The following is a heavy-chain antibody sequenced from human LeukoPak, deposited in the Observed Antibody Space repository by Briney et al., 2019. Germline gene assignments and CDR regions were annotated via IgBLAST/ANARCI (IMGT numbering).Heavy chain of an antibody. V-gene: IGHV3-66*01. CDR2: IYPNGDA. CDR1: GFTVSRNY. J-gene: IGHJ4*02. D-gene: IGHD1-1*01. Sequence: GGSLRLSCAPSGFTVSRNYMSWVRQAPGKGLYWVSDIYPNGDAYYAHSLKGRFTISRDTSKNTMYLQMNSLSAEDTAVYYCARDRVNWNDVGGLFDYWGQGTLVTVSS. CDR3: ARDRVNWNDVGGLFDY.